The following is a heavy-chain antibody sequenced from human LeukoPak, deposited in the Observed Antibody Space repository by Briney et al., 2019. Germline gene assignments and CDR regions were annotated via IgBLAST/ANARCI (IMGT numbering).Heavy chain of an antibody. J-gene: IGHJ3*02. Sequence: GESLKISCKGSGYTFTNYWIGWVRQMPGKGLEWMGIIYPGDSDTRYSPSFQSQVTISADKSISAAHLQWSSLKASDTAMYYCARQRVRGVISAFDIWGQGTMVIVSS. CDR2: IYPGDSDT. D-gene: IGHD3-10*01. V-gene: IGHV5-51*01. CDR1: GYTFTNYW. CDR3: ARQRVRGVISAFDI.